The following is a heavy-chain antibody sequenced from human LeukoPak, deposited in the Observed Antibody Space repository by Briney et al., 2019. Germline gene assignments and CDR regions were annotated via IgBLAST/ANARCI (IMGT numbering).Heavy chain of an antibody. J-gene: IGHJ4*02. V-gene: IGHV4-59*01. Sequence: SVTLSLTCTVSGGSISSYYWSWIRQPPGKGLEWIGYIYYSGSTNYNPSLKSRVTISVDTSKNQFSLKLSSVTAADTAVYYCARTTVVTKFDYWGQGTLVTVSS. CDR3: ARTTVVTKFDY. CDR2: IYYSGST. CDR1: GGSISSYY. D-gene: IGHD4-23*01.